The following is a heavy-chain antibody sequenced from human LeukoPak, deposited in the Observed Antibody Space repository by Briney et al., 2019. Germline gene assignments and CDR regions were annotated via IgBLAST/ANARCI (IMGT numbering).Heavy chain of an antibody. V-gene: IGHV6-1*01. CDR2: TFYRSKWKY. CDR3: ARNSGWLDS. J-gene: IGHJ4*02. D-gene: IGHD6-19*01. CDR1: GDXVSSNSAA. Sequence: SQTLSLTCAISGDXVSSNSAAWNWIRQSPSRGLEWLGRTFYRSKWKYDYAVSVKSRITINPYTSKNQFSLQLNSVTPADTAVYYCARNSGWLDSWGQGTLVTVSS.